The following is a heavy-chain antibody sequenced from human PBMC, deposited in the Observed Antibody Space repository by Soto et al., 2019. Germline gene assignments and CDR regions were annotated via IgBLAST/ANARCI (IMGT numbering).Heavy chain of an antibody. Sequence: QVQLVESGGGVVQPGRSLRLSCAASGFTFSSYGMHWVRQAPGKGLEWVAVIWYDGSNKYYADSVKGRFTISRDNSKNTLYLQMNSLRAEDTAVYYCARDSGRAEIYDYVWGSYRYWGQGTLVTVSS. CDR2: IWYDGSNK. J-gene: IGHJ4*02. D-gene: IGHD3-16*02. CDR1: GFTFSSYG. CDR3: ARDSGRAEIYDYVWGSYRY. V-gene: IGHV3-33*01.